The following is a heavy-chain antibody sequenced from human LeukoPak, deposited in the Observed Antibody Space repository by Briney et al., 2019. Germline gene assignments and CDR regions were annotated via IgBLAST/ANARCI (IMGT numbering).Heavy chain of an antibody. CDR2: ISGSGGST. Sequence: PGGSLRLSCAASGFTFSSYDMSRVRQTPGKGLEWVSEISGSGGSTYYADSVKGRFAISRDNSKNTLYLQMNSLRVEDTAVYYCAKPGRSFTSGYWGQGTLVTVSS. CDR3: AKPGRSFTSGY. D-gene: IGHD3-10*01. CDR1: GFTFSSYD. J-gene: IGHJ4*02. V-gene: IGHV3-23*01.